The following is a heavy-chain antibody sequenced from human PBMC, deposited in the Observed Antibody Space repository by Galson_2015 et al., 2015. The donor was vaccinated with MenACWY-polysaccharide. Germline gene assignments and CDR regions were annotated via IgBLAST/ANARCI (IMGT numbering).Heavy chain of an antibody. V-gene: IGHV6-1*01. J-gene: IGHJ5*02. Sequence: CAISGDSVSSKTAAWNWIRQSPSRGLEWLGRTSYRSKWYNDYAESVKGRININPDTSKNQFSLHLNSVTPEDKAAYYCASARFSGDNWFDPWGQGTLVTVSS. CDR1: GDSVSSKTAA. CDR3: ASARFSGDNWFDP. D-gene: IGHD6-6*01. CDR2: TSYRSKWYN.